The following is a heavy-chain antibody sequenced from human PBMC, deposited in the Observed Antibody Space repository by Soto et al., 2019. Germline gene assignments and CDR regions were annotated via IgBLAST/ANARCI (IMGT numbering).Heavy chain of an antibody. CDR2: IWYDGSNK. CDR1: GFTFSSYG. CDR3: ARDIRYFVLYYYYYYGMDV. D-gene: IGHD3-9*01. Sequence: PGGSLRPSCAASGFTFSSYGMHWVRQAPGKGLEWVAVIWYDGSNKYYADSVKGRFTISRDNSKNTLYLQMNSLRAEDTAVYYCARDIRYFVLYYYYYYGMDVWGQGTTVTVSS. V-gene: IGHV3-33*01. J-gene: IGHJ6*02.